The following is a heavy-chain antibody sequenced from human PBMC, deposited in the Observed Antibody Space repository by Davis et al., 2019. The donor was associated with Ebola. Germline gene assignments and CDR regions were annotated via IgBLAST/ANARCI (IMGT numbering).Heavy chain of an antibody. D-gene: IGHD2-15*01. V-gene: IGHV4-4*02. CDR1: GGSISSSNW. J-gene: IGHJ5*02. CDR2: IYHSGST. CDR3: ARHWDIVVVVAATPVDWFDP. Sequence: SETLSLTCAVSGGSISSSNWWSWVRQPPGKGLEWIGEIYHSGSTNYNPSLKSRVTISVDKSKNQFSLKLSSVTAADTAVYYCARHWDIVVVVAATPVDWFDPWGQGTLVTVSS.